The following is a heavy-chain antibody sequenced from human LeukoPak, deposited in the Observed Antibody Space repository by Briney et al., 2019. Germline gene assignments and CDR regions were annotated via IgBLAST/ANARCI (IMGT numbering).Heavy chain of an antibody. V-gene: IGHV4-38-2*01. Sequence: PSETLSLTCAVSGYSISSSYYWGWIRQPPERGLEWIGSIYHSGSTYYNPSFRSRVTISVDTSRNQFSLKLRSVTAADTAVYYCARGVTSISRGSYGYWGQGTLVTVSS. CDR1: GYSISSSYY. D-gene: IGHD3-16*01. CDR2: IYHSGST. J-gene: IGHJ4*02. CDR3: ARGVTSISRGSYGY.